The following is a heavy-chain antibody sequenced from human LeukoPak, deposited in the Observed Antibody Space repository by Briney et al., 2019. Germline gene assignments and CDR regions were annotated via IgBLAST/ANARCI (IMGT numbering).Heavy chain of an antibody. CDR1: GFTFSSYT. V-gene: IGHV3-23*01. J-gene: IGHJ4*02. Sequence: GGSLRLSRAASGFTFSSYTMSWVRQAPGKGLEWVSAISGSGGSTYYADSVKGRFTISRDNSKNTLYLQMNSLRAEDTAVYYCASEYQQPLDYWGQGALVTVSS. CDR2: ISGSGGST. D-gene: IGHD2-2*01. CDR3: ASEYQQPLDY.